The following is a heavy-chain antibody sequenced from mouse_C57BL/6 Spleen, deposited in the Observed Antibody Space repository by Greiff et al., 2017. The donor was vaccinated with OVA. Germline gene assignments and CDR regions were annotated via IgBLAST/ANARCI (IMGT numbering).Heavy chain of an antibody. CDR2: IYPGDGDT. Sequence: VQLQQSGPELVKPGASVKISCKASGYAFSSSWMNWVKQRPGKGLEWIGRIYPGDGDTNYNGKFTGKATLTADKSSSTAYMQLSSLTAEDSAVYFCARPYASYYAMDYWGQGTSVTVSS. CDR3: ARPYASYYAMDY. V-gene: IGHV1-82*01. J-gene: IGHJ4*01. D-gene: IGHD6-1*01. CDR1: GYAFSSSW.